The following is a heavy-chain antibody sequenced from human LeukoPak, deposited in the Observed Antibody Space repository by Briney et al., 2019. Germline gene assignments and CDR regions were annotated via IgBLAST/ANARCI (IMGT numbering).Heavy chain of an antibody. D-gene: IGHD3-3*01. CDR1: GYSFTTYW. Sequence: PGESLKISCKASGYSFTTYWIGWVRQMPGKGLEWMGIIYPGDSDTRYSPSFQGQVTISADKSISTAYLQWSSLKASDTAMYYCARHWRLDYDFWSGYYLDYWGQGTLVTVSS. CDR3: ARHWRLDYDFWSGYYLDY. CDR2: IYPGDSDT. V-gene: IGHV5-51*01. J-gene: IGHJ4*02.